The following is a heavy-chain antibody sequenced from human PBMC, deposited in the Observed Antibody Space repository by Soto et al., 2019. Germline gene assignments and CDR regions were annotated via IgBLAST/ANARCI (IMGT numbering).Heavy chain of an antibody. D-gene: IGHD3-9*01. CDR2: ISAYNGNT. J-gene: IGHJ6*02. CDR3: ARGYAWYYDILTGYYDGMDV. V-gene: IGHV1-18*04. CDR1: GYTFTSYG. Sequence: QVKLVQSGAEVKKPGASVKVSCKASGYTFTSYGISWVRQAPGQGLEWMGWISAYNGNTNYAQKLQGRVTMTTDTSTSTAYMELRSLRSDDTAVYYCARGYAWYYDILTGYYDGMDVWGQGTTVTVSS.